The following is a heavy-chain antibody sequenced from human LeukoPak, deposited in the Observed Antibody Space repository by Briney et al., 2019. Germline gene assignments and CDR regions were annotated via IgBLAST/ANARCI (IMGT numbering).Heavy chain of an antibody. Sequence: GASVKVSCKASGYTFTGYYVHWVRQAPGQGLEWMGWINPNSGGTNYAQKFQGRVTMTRDTSISTAYMELSRLRSDDTAVYYCARVAAEVVGVPGAIGFGWLRRDYYYMDVWGKGTTVTVSS. J-gene: IGHJ6*03. D-gene: IGHD2-2*02. CDR3: ARVAAEVVGVPGAIGFGWLRRDYYYMDV. CDR2: INPNSGGT. V-gene: IGHV1-2*02. CDR1: GYTFTGYY.